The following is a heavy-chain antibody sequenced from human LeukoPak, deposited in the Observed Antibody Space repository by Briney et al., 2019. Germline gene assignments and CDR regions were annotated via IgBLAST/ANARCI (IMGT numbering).Heavy chain of an antibody. J-gene: IGHJ4*02. V-gene: IGHV3-30-3*01. D-gene: IGHD3-22*01. CDR3: ARVGGSYYDSSGYYDY. CDR1: GFTFSSYA. CDR2: ISYDGSNK. Sequence: GGSLRLSCAASGFTFSSYAMHWVRQAPGKGLEWVAVISYDGSNKYYADSVKGRFTISRDNSKNTLYLQMNSLRAEDTAVYYCARVGGSYYDSSGYYDYWGQGTLVTVSS.